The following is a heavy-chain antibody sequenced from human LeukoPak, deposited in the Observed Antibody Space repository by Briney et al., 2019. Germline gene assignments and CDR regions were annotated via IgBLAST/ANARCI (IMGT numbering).Heavy chain of an antibody. J-gene: IGHJ4*02. CDR1: GFTFSIYG. CDR3: ARASGSYDY. V-gene: IGHV3-33*01. CDR2: IWNDGSNK. D-gene: IGHD1-26*01. Sequence: GRSLRLSCAASGFTFSIYGMHWVRQSPGKGLEWVAVIWNDGSNKYYADSVKGRFTISRDNSKNTLFLQMNSLRAEDTAVYYCARASGSYDYWGQGTLATVSS.